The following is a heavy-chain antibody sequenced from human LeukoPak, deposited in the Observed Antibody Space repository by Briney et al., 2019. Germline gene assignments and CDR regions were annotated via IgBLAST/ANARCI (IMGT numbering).Heavy chain of an antibody. J-gene: IGHJ4*02. Sequence: GGSLRLSCAASGFTFSSYSMNWVRQAPGKGLEWVSSISSSSSYIYYADSVKGRFTISRDNAKNSLYLQMNSLRAEDTAVYYCAKDVIVRIAAIDYWGQGTLVTVSS. V-gene: IGHV3-21*01. CDR1: GFTFSSYS. D-gene: IGHD6-6*01. CDR3: AKDVIVRIAAIDY. CDR2: ISSSSSYI.